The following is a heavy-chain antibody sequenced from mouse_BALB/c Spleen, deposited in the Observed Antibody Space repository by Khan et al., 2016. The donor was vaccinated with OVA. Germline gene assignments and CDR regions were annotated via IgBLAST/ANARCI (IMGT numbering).Heavy chain of an antibody. CDR1: GYAFSSYW. CDR3: GRERARYGPDGCAY. Sequence: VQLQESGAELVRPGSSVKISCKASGYAFSSYWMNWVKQRPGQGLEWIGQIYPGDGDTNYNGKFKGKATLTAAKSSSTAYLQLSSLTSEDSAVYFCGRERARYGPDGCAYWGQGTLVTVAA. CDR2: IYPGDGDT. J-gene: IGHJ3*01. V-gene: IGHV1-80*01. D-gene: IGHD1-2*01.